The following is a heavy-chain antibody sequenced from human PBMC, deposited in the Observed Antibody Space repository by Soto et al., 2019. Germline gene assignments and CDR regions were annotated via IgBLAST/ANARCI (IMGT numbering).Heavy chain of an antibody. CDR3: AREIVGATPYGMDV. V-gene: IGHV4-59*01. D-gene: IGHD1-26*01. CDR2: IYYSGST. J-gene: IGHJ6*02. CDR1: GGSISSYY. Sequence: SETLSLTCTVSGGSISSYYWSWIRQPPGKGLEWIGYIYYSGSTNYNPSLKSRVTISVDTSKNQFSLNLSSVTAADTAVYYCAREIVGATPYGMDVWGQGTTVTVSS.